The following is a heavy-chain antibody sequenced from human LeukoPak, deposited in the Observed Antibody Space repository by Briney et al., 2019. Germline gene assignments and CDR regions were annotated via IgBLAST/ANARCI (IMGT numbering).Heavy chain of an antibody. D-gene: IGHD6-19*01. CDR3: ARAHSSSGWFFDY. CDR2: IKEDGSKK. V-gene: IGHV3-7*01. J-gene: IGHJ4*02. Sequence: GGSLRLSCAASGFTFSSYWMSWVRQAPGKGLEWVANIKEDGSKKYYVDSVKGRFTISRDNAKNSLYLQMNSLRAEDTAVYYCARAHSSSGWFFDYWGQGTLVTVSS. CDR1: GFTFSSYW.